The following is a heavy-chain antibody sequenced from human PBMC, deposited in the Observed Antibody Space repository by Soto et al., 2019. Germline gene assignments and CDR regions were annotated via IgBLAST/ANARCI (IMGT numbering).Heavy chain of an antibody. J-gene: IGHJ4*02. V-gene: IGHV1-8*01. Sequence: QVQLVQSGAEVREPGASVKVSCKASGYSFTSLDFNWVRQTTGQGLEWMGWMQPSSGRTGYAQKFQGRVTMTRDSSITAAYIALGSLTPDDEAFYSCSRRVSDGVDYWGQGTLVTVSS. CDR3: SRRVSDGVDY. D-gene: IGHD3-3*01. CDR2: MQPSSGRT. CDR1: GYSFTSLD.